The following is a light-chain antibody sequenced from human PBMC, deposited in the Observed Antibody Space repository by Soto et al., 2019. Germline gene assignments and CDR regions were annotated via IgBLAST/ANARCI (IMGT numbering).Light chain of an antibody. Sequence: EIVLTQSPGTLSLSPGERVTLTCRASQSVSSGYLAWYQQKPGQAPRLVIYGASSRPTGIPDRFSGSGSGTDFTLTISRLEPEDFAVYYCQQYATSPRLTFGGGTKWIS. CDR3: QQYATSPRLT. CDR1: QSVSSGY. V-gene: IGKV3-20*01. J-gene: IGKJ4*01. CDR2: GAS.